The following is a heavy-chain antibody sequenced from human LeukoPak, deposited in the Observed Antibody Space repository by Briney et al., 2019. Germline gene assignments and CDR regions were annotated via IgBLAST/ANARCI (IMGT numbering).Heavy chain of an antibody. CDR3: AKDLYSSSWHLTMGN. CDR2: IRYDGSNK. Sequence: GGSLRLSCAASGFTFSSYGMRWVRQAPGKGLEWVAFIRYDGSNKYYADSVKGRFTISRDNSKNTLYLQVNSLRAEDTAVYHCAKDLYSSSWHLTMGNWGQGTLVTVSS. J-gene: IGHJ4*02. CDR1: GFTFSSYG. D-gene: IGHD6-13*01. V-gene: IGHV3-30*02.